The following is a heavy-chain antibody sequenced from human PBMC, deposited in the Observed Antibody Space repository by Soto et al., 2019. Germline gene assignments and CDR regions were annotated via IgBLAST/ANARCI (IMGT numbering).Heavy chain of an antibody. CDR2: INHSGST. CDR1: GGSFSGYY. Sequence: SETLSLTCAVYGGSFSGYYWSWIRQPPGKGLEWIGEINHSGSTNYNPSLKSRVTISVDTSKNQFSLKLSSVTAADTAVYYCATGYYCYMDVWGKGTTVTVSS. V-gene: IGHV4-34*01. J-gene: IGHJ6*03. CDR3: ATGYYCYMDV.